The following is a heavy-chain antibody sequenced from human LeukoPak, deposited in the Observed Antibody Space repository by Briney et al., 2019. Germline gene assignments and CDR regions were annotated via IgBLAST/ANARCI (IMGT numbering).Heavy chain of an antibody. Sequence: GGSLRLSCPASGFTFSDYYMSWIRQAPGKGLGWVSYISSSGNTIYYADSVKGRFTISRDNAKNSLYLQMNSLRAEDTAVYYCARPKYSSSWQIFDYWGQGTLVTASS. CDR1: GFTFSDYY. CDR3: ARPKYSSSWQIFDY. CDR2: ISSSGNTI. V-gene: IGHV3-11*01. D-gene: IGHD6-13*01. J-gene: IGHJ4*02.